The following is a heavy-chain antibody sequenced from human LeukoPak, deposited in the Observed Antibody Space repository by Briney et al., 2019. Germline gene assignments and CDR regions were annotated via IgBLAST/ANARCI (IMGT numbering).Heavy chain of an antibody. Sequence: GGSPRLSXAASGFTFSSYAMSWVRQAPGKGMEWVSGISGSGGSTYYADSVKGRFTISRDNSKNTLYLQMNSLRAEDTAVYYCAKILRFLEWLNFDYWGQGTLVTVSS. V-gene: IGHV3-23*01. J-gene: IGHJ4*02. D-gene: IGHD3-3*01. CDR2: ISGSGGST. CDR1: GFTFSSYA. CDR3: AKILRFLEWLNFDY.